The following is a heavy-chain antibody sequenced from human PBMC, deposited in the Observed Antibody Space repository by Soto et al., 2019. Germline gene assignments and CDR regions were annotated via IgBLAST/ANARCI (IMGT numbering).Heavy chain of an antibody. Sequence: QLQLQESGSGLVKPSQTLSLTCAVSGGSISSGGSSWTWIRQPPGKGLEWIGYIYHSGSTSYNPSLMGRVTVSVGRSKNQFSRKLTSLTAADTAVYYCARGAVVNSDSWGQGTLVTVSS. CDR1: GGSISSGGSS. CDR3: ARGAVVNSDS. CDR2: IYHSGST. D-gene: IGHD3-22*01. V-gene: IGHV4-30-2*01. J-gene: IGHJ4*02.